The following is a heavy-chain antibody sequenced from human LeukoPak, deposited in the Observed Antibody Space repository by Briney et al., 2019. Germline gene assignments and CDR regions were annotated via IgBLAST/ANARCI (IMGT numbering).Heavy chain of an antibody. Sequence: SETLSLTCTVSGGSISSYYWSWIRRPPGKGLEWIGYIYYSGSTNYNPSLKSRVTISVDTSKNQFSLKLSSMTAADTAVYYCARRDSSSWWSYFDYWGQGTLVTVSS. D-gene: IGHD6-13*01. CDR2: IYYSGST. CDR3: ARRDSSSWWSYFDY. V-gene: IGHV4-59*01. CDR1: GGSISSYY. J-gene: IGHJ4*02.